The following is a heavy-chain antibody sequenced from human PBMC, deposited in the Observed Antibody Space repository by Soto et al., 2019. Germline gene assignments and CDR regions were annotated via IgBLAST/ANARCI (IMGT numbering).Heavy chain of an antibody. CDR3: ARERPSYYDSSGYFIDY. CDR1: GGSISSGDYY. D-gene: IGHD3-22*01. CDR2: IYYSGST. J-gene: IGHJ4*02. Sequence: SETLSLTCTVSGGSISSGDYYWSWIRQPPGKGLEWIGYIYYSGSTYYNPSLKSRVTISVDTSKNQFSLKLSSVTAADTAVYYCARERPSYYDSSGYFIDYWGQGTLVTVSS. V-gene: IGHV4-30-4*01.